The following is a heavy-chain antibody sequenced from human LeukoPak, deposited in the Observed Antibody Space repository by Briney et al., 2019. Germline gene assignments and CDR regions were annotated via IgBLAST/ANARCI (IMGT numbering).Heavy chain of an antibody. CDR1: GSTFSSYA. CDR3: ARYSSSWGLFDY. D-gene: IGHD6-13*01. CDR2: ISYDGSNK. J-gene: IGHJ4*02. V-gene: IGHV3-30*04. Sequence: PGGSLRLSCAASGSTFSSYAMHWVRQAPGKGLEGVAVISYDGSNKYYADSVKGRFTISRDNSKNTLYLKMNSLRAEDTAVYYCARYSSSWGLFDYWGQGTLVTVSS.